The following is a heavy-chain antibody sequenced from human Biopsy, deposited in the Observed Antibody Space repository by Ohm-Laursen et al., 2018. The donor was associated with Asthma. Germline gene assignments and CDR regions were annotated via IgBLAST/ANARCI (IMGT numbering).Heavy chain of an antibody. D-gene: IGHD2-2*01. CDR3: ARKAGSCISRTCYSLDF. CDR1: GGTFNTYV. CDR2: INSVFGTT. V-gene: IGHV1-69*13. J-gene: IGHJ4*02. Sequence: SVKVSCKSLGGTFNTYVIGWVRQAPGQGLEWMGGINSVFGTTTYPRKFQDRVTITADDSTSTVYMELSSLRSEDTAVYYCARKAGSCISRTCYSLDFWGQGTLVTVSS.